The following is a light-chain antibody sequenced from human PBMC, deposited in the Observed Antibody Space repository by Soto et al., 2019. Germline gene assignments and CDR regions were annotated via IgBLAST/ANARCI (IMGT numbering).Light chain of an antibody. Sequence: DIVLTQTPLSSPVTLGQPASISCRSSQSLVYSDGNTYLSWLQQRPGQPPRLLIYQISNRFSGVPDRVSGSGAGTDFTLKISRVEAEDVGVYSCVQFSHFPRPFGQGTKVEIK. CDR2: QIS. CDR3: VQFSHFPRP. V-gene: IGKV2-24*01. CDR1: QSLVYSDGNTY. J-gene: IGKJ1*01.